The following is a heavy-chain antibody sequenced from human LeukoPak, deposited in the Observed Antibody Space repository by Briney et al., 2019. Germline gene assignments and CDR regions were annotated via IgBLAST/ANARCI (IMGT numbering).Heavy chain of an antibody. J-gene: IGHJ5*02. CDR1: GGSISSSSYY. D-gene: IGHD2-2*01. Sequence: SETLSLTCTVSGGSISSSSYYWGWIRQPPGTGLEWIGSIYYSGSTYYNPSLKSRVTISVDMPKNQFSLKLSSVTAADTAVYYCASDYCSSTSCFLNGGWFDPWGQGTLVTVSS. V-gene: IGHV4-39*02. CDR3: ASDYCSSTSCFLNGGWFDP. CDR2: IYYSGST.